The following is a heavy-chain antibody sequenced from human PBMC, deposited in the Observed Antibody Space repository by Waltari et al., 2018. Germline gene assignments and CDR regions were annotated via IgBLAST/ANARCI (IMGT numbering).Heavy chain of an antibody. CDR2: IYHSGST. V-gene: IGHV4-38-2*02. CDR1: GYSISSGYY. CDR3: ARDVGPRSSGSSL. Sequence: QVQLQESGPGLVKPSETLSLTCTVPGYSISSGYYWGWIRQPPGKGLEWIGSIYHSGSTYYNPSLKSRVTISVDTSKNQFSLKLSSVTAADTAVYYCARDVGPRSSGSSLWGQGTMVTVSS. J-gene: IGHJ3*01. D-gene: IGHD1-26*01.